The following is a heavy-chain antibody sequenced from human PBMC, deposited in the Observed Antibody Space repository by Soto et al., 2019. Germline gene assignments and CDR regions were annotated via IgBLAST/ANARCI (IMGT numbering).Heavy chain of an antibody. CDR2: IYYSGST. D-gene: IGHD4-4*01. CDR3: ARVGATVTTEDYYYGMDV. Sequence: PSETLSLTCTVSGGSISSRSHYWGWIRQPPGKGLEWIGNIYYSGSTYYNPSLKSRVTISVDTSKNQFSLKVSSVTAADTAVYYCARVGATVTTEDYYYGMDVWGQGTTVTVSS. CDR1: GGSISSRSHY. V-gene: IGHV4-39*01. J-gene: IGHJ6*02.